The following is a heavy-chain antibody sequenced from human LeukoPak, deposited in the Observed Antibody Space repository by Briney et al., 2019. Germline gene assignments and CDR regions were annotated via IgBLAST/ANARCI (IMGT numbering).Heavy chain of an antibody. CDR1: GFTFSSYS. CDR2: ISSSSSYI. V-gene: IGHV3-21*01. Sequence: PGGSLRLSCAASGFTFSSYSMNWVRQAPGKGLEWVSSISSSSSYIYYADSVKGRFTISRDNAKNSLYLQMSSLRAEDTAVYYCARVGYSSSWYYFDYWGQGTLVTVSS. J-gene: IGHJ4*02. CDR3: ARVGYSSSWYYFDY. D-gene: IGHD6-13*01.